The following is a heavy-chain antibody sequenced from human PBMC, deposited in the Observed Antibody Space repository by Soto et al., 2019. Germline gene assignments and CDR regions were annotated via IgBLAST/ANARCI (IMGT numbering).Heavy chain of an antibody. CDR2: ISAYNGNT. D-gene: IGHD5-18*01. CDR3: ARVKHSPLYYYYYGMDV. V-gene: IGHV1-18*01. CDR1: GYTFTSYG. Sequence: QVQLVQSGAEVKKPGASVKVSCKASGYTFTSYGISWVRQAPGQGLEWMGWISAYNGNTNYAQKLQGRVTMTTDTSTSTAYMELRSLRSDDTAVYYCARVKHSPLYYYYYGMDVWGQGTTVTVSS. J-gene: IGHJ6*02.